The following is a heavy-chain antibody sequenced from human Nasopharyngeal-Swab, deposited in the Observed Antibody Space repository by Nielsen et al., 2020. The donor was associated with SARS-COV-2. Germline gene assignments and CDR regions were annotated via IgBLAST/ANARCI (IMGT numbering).Heavy chain of an antibody. CDR1: GYTFTSYG. CDR3: ARDPRGPDY. Sequence: ASLKVSCKASGYTFTSYGISWVRQAPGPGLAWMGWISAYNGRTYYAQKFQGRVSMTTDTSTSTAYMDLRSLRSDDTAVYYCARDPRGPDYWGQGTLVTVSS. V-gene: IGHV1-18*01. D-gene: IGHD6-25*01. CDR2: ISAYNGRT. J-gene: IGHJ4*02.